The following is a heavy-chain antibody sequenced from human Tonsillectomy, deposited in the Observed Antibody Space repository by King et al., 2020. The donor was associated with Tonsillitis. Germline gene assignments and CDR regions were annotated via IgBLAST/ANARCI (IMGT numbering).Heavy chain of an antibody. Sequence: VQLVEAGAEVKKPGESLRISCKGSGYNFTSYWISWVRQMPGKGLEWMGRIDPIDSYTNYSPSFQGHVTISADKSICTAYLQWSSLKASDTAMYSCARPLRYDSTGYMAYWGQGTLVTVSS. J-gene: IGHJ4*02. V-gene: IGHV5-10-1*03. CDR1: GYNFTSYW. CDR2: IDPIDSYT. CDR3: ARPLRYDSTGYMAY. D-gene: IGHD3-22*01.